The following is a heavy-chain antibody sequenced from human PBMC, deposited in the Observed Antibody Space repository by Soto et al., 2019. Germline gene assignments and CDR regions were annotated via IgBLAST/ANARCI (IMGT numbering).Heavy chain of an antibody. CDR1: GDTLSSYT. CDR2: INGGNVHT. CDR3: AGSRGLGDGFDP. D-gene: IGHD2-15*01. V-gene: IGHV1-3*01. Sequence: QVQFVQSGAEVKKPGASVRISCAASGDTLSSYTIHWLRQAPGQRLEWMGWINGGNVHTKYSQNFQGAVTFTRDTYANVVYMEVRGLRYEDTAGYYCAGSRGLGDGFDPWGQGSLGTVSS. J-gene: IGHJ5*02.